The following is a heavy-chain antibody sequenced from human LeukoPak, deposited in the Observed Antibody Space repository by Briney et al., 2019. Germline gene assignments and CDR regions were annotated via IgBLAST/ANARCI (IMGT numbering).Heavy chain of an antibody. CDR1: GFSFTTYW. V-gene: IGHV3-7*01. D-gene: IGHD1-1*01. Sequence: GGSLRLSCSASGFSFTTYWMSWVRRAPGKGLEWMANIKQDGSEQYYVDSVKGRFTISRDNANNSLFLQMNSLRADDTAVYYCARDGILTYAFDIWGQGTMVTVSS. CDR2: IKQDGSEQ. CDR3: ARDGILTYAFDI. J-gene: IGHJ3*02.